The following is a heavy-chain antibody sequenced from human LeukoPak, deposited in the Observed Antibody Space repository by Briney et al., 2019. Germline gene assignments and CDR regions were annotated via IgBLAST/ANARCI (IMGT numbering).Heavy chain of an antibody. CDR1: GCSFSSYS. CDR2: ISSASGYI. CDR3: VRDAGHIWYGRFDY. V-gene: IGHV3-21*01. J-gene: IGHJ4*02. Sequence: GGSLRLSCAASGCSFSSYSMNWVRQAPGKGLEWVSSISSASGYIYYADSLKGRFTISRDNAKNSLSLQMNSLRAEDTAVYYCVRDAGHIWYGRFDYWGQGALVTVSS. D-gene: IGHD3-10*01.